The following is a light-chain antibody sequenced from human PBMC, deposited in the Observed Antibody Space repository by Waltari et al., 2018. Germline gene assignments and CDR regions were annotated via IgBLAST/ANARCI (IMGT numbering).Light chain of an antibody. CDR1: QSVTTK. CDR3: QQYDKWPPWT. CDR2: GAS. J-gene: IGKJ1*01. Sequence: EIVMTQSPATLYMSPGERATLSCRASQSVTTKLVWYQQKPGQAPRLLIYGASSRAAGIPGRFSGSGSGTEFTLTISSLQSEDFAVYYCQQYDKWPPWTFGQGTKVEIK. V-gene: IGKV3-15*01.